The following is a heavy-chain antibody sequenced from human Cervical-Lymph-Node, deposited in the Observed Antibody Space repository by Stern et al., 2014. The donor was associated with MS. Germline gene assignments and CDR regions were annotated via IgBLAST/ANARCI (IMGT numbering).Heavy chain of an antibody. D-gene: IGHD3-10*01. CDR1: GHTFA. V-gene: IGHV1-3*01. Sequence: QVQLVQSGAEVKKPGASVKVSCKASGHTFAVHWVRQAPGQRLEWMDRIIPGNGDTNYSQKFQGRVTITRDTFASTAYMELRSLRSEDTAVYYCTSLSGPLDSWGQGTLVTVSS. CDR3: TSLSGPLDS. CDR2: IIPGNGDT. J-gene: IGHJ5*01.